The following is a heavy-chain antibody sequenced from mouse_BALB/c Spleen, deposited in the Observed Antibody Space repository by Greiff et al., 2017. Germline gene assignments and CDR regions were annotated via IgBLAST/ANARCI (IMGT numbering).Heavy chain of an antibody. V-gene: IGHV5-6-3*01. CDR3: AARGYYGYYFDY. D-gene: IGHD1-2*01. CDR2: INSNGGST. Sequence: EVQVVESGGGLVQPGGSLKLSCAASGFTFSSYGMSWVRQTPDKRLELVATINSNGGSTYYPDSVKGRFTISRDNAKNTLYLQMSSLKSEDTAMYYCAARGYYGYYFDYWGQGTTLTVSS. J-gene: IGHJ2*01. CDR1: GFTFSSYG.